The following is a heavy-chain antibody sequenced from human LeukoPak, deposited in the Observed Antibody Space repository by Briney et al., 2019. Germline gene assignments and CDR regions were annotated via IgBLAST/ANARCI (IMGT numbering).Heavy chain of an antibody. J-gene: IGHJ5*02. V-gene: IGHV1-24*01. Sequence: EASVKVSCMFSGYTLTELSMHWVRQAPGKRLERMGRFDPEDGETIYAQKFQGRVTMTEDTSTDTAYMELSSLRSEDTAAYYCATDRGDYYGAGRGWCDPWGGGSEVAVSS. CDR1: GYTLTELS. CDR2: FDPEDGET. CDR3: ATDRGDYYGAGRGWCDP. D-gene: IGHD3-10*01.